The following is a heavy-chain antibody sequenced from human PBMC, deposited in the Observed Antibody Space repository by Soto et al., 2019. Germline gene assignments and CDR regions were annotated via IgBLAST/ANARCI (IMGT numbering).Heavy chain of an antibody. CDR3: TPDGYSGGVVVAFHF. D-gene: IGHD2-15*01. CDR2: IKSKAGGGAI. V-gene: IGHV3-15*07. Sequence: EVQLVESGGGLVKPGGSLRLSCAASGFTFSDAWMNWVRQAPGKGLEWVGRIKSKAGGGAIDYAAPVKGRLTISRDDSKDTLYLQINSLKPEDTAVYYCTPDGYSGGVVVAFHFWGQGTMITVSS. CDR1: GFTFSDAW. J-gene: IGHJ3*01.